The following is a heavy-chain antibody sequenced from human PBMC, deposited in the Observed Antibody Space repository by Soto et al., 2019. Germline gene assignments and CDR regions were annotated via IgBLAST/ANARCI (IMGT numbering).Heavy chain of an antibody. CDR2: FDPEDGET. J-gene: IGHJ3*02. D-gene: IGHD3-22*01. V-gene: IGHV1-24*01. CDR1: GYTLTELS. Sequence: GASVKVSCKVSGYTLTELSMHWVRQAPGKGLEWMGGFDPEDGETIYAQKFQGRVTMTEDTSTDTAYMELSSLRSEDTAVYYCATIDPRYDSSGPDAFDIWGQGAMVTVSS. CDR3: ATIDPRYDSSGPDAFDI.